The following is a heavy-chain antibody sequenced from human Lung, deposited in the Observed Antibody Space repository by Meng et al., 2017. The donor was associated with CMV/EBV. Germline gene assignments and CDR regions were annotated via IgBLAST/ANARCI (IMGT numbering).Heavy chain of an antibody. CDR2: IYYSGST. CDR3: ARDPRLCSSTSCYGY. V-gene: IGHV4-61*01. D-gene: IGHD2-2*01. J-gene: IGHJ4*02. Sequence: LXCTVSGGSVSSGSYYWRWIRQPPGKGLEWIGYIYYSGSTNYNPSLKSRVTISVDTSKNQFSLKLSSVTAADTAVYYCARDPRLCSSTSCYGYWGQGXLVTVSS. CDR1: GGSVSSGSYY.